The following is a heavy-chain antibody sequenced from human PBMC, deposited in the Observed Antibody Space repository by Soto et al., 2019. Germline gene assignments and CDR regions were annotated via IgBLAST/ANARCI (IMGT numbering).Heavy chain of an antibody. CDR2: ITPFNGNT. D-gene: IGHD4-17*01. Sequence: SVKVSCKASGYTFTYRYLHWVRQAPGQALEWMGWITPFNGNTNYAQKFQDRVTITRDRSMSTAYMELSSLRSEDTAMYYCASTLDYGDSFSDAFDIWGQGTMVTVSS. V-gene: IGHV1-45*02. CDR1: GYTFTYRY. CDR3: ASTLDYGDSFSDAFDI. J-gene: IGHJ3*02.